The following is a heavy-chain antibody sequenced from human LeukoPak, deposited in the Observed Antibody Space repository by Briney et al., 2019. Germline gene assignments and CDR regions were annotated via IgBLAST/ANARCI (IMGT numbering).Heavy chain of an antibody. CDR3: ARSYDTSGYFHAFDI. CDR1: GASISNYY. J-gene: IGHJ3*02. Sequence: SGTLSLTCTVLGASISNYYWGWFRQSPGKGLEWIGYISYSGGTNYKPSLKSRVTISLDTSKIQFSLKVTSVTAADTAFYYCARSYDTSGYFHAFDIWGKGTMITVSS. V-gene: IGHV4-59*01. CDR2: ISYSGGT. D-gene: IGHD3-22*01.